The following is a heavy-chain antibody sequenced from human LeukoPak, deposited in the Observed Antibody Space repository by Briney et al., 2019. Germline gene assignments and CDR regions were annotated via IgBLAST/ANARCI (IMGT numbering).Heavy chain of an antibody. CDR2: IYSGGST. V-gene: IGHV3-53*01. J-gene: IGHJ3*02. CDR3: ARDRSITIFGVVERAFDI. Sequence: PGGSLRLSCAASGFTFSSNYMSWVRQAPGKGLEWVSVIYSGGSTYYADSVKGRFTISRDNSKNTLYLQMNSLRAEDTAVYYCARDRSITIFGVVERAFDIWGQGTMVTVSS. D-gene: IGHD3-3*01. CDR1: GFTFSSNY.